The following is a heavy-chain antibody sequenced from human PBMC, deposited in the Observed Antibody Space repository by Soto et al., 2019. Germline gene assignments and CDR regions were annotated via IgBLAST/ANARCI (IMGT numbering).Heavy chain of an antibody. CDR2: ISDDGSNK. D-gene: IGHD5-12*01. CDR3: AKDQRYSGYDYSFDY. Sequence: QVQLVESGGGVVQPGSSLRLSCAASGFTFSSYGMHWVRQAPGKGLERVAVISDDGSNKYYADSVKGRFTISRDNSNNTQYRQMNSLRAEDTAVYYCAKDQRYSGYDYSFDYWGQGPLVTVSS. CDR1: GFTFSSYG. J-gene: IGHJ4*02. V-gene: IGHV3-30*18.